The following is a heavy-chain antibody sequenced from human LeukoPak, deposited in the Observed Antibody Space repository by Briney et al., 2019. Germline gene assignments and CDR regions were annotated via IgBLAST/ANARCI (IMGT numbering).Heavy chain of an antibody. CDR1: GYTFTSYD. Sequence: ASVKVSCKASGYTFTSYDINWVRQATGQGLEWMGWMNPNSGNTGYAQKFQGRVTMTEDTSTDTAYMELSSLRSEDTAVYYCATVGIAVAGRENYWGQGTLVTVSS. J-gene: IGHJ4*02. CDR2: MNPNSGNT. CDR3: ATVGIAVAGRENY. D-gene: IGHD6-19*01. V-gene: IGHV1-8*01.